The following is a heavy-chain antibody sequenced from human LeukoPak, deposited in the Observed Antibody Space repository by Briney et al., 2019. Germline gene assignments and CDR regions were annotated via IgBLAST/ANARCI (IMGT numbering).Heavy chain of an antibody. Sequence: PGGSLRLSCTASGFTFNNYAMKWVSQAPGKGREWVAGICRSGGSEDYADSVMGGFTVSRDNEKNRLYLQMNNLRAEDTALYFCAKDRLNLEARSIDYWGQGTLVTVSS. V-gene: IGHV3-23*01. CDR2: ICRSGGSE. CDR3: AKDRLNLEARSIDY. CDR1: GFTFNNYA. J-gene: IGHJ4*02. D-gene: IGHD6-6*01.